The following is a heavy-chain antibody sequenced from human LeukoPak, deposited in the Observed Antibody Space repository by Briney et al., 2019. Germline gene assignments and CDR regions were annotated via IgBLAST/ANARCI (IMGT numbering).Heavy chain of an antibody. J-gene: IGHJ4*02. Sequence: PGGSLRLSCAASGFTFSSYGMHWVRQAPGKGLEWVAVISYDGSNKYYADSVKGRFTISRDNSKNTLYLQMNSLRAEDTAVYYCAKGPRDPFIAAAGTFDYWGQGTLVTVSS. D-gene: IGHD6-13*01. CDR3: AKGPRDPFIAAAGTFDY. CDR1: GFTFSSYG. V-gene: IGHV3-30*18. CDR2: ISYDGSNK.